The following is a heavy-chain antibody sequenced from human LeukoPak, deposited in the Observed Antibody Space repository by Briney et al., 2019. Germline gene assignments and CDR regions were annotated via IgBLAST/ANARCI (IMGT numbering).Heavy chain of an antibody. CDR1: GFTFNSYW. Sequence: PGGSLRLSCAASGFTFNSYWMNWVRQAPGKGLEWVAVISSDGSNKYYADSVKGRFTISRDNSKNTLYLQVNSLRAEDTAVYYCAKLTVVASIPTGFDYWGQGTLATVSS. CDR2: ISSDGSNK. CDR3: AKLTVVASIPTGFDY. V-gene: IGHV3-30*18. D-gene: IGHD2-21*01. J-gene: IGHJ4*02.